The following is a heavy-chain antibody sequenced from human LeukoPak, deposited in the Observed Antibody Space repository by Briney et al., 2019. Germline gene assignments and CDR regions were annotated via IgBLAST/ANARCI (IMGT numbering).Heavy chain of an antibody. CDR2: IGTAGDT. J-gene: IGHJ5*02. V-gene: IGHV3-13*04. CDR1: GFPLRSYD. Sequence: SGVSLRLSCAASGFPLRSYDFHCVRQATGKGLEWVSGIGTAGDTYYPGSVKCRFTISRENAMNSLYLQMNSLRAGDTAVYYCARGSSLRFDPWGQGTLVTVSS. CDR3: ARGSSLRFDP.